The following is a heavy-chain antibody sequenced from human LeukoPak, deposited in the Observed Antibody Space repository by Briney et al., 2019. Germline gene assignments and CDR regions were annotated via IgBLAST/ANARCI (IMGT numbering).Heavy chain of an antibody. CDR3: ARDEYLWSGYYPNQAFDY. Sequence: PGGSLRLSCAASGFTFSSYGIHWVRQAPGKGLEWVANIKQDGSEKYYVDSVKGRFTISRDNAKKSLYLQMNSLGAEDTAMYYCARDEYLWSGYYPNQAFDYWGQGTLVTVSS. CDR1: GFTFSSYG. CDR2: IKQDGSEK. J-gene: IGHJ4*02. V-gene: IGHV3-7*01. D-gene: IGHD3-3*01.